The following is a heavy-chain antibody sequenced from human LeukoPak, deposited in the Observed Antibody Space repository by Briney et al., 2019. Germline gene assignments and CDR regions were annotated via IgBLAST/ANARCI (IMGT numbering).Heavy chain of an antibody. J-gene: IGHJ6*02. D-gene: IGHD1-26*01. Sequence: SETLSLTCTVSGGSISSSSYYWGWIRQPPGKGLEWIGSIYYSGSTYYNPSLKSRVTISVDTSKNQFSLKLSSVTAADTAVYYCARVPYSGSYGMDVWGQGTTVTVSS. CDR3: ARVPYSGSYGMDV. V-gene: IGHV4-39*07. CDR2: IYYSGST. CDR1: GGSISSSSYY.